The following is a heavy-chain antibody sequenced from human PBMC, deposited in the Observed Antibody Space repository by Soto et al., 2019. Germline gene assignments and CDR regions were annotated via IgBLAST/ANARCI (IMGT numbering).Heavy chain of an antibody. CDR2: INHRGST. Sequence: SETLSLTCAGYGGSFSGYYWSWIRQTPGKGLEWLGEINHRGSTNYNQSLNSRVTISVDTSRTQFSLKLSSVTAAETAVYYCAREESPRWFTKGYYGMDVWGQGTTVTVSS. CDR3: AREESPRWFTKGYYGMDV. CDR1: GGSFSGYY. J-gene: IGHJ6*02. V-gene: IGHV4-34*01. D-gene: IGHD3-10*01.